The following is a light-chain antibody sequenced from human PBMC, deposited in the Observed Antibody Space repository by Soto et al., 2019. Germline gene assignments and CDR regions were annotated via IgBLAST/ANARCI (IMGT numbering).Light chain of an antibody. J-gene: IGLJ1*01. CDR2: GGT. CDR3: CSYAGITTYYV. V-gene: IGLV2-23*01. Sequence: QSVLKRPASVSGPPGQAITISCTGTSSDVGSYNLVSWYQQHPGEAPKLMIYGGTKRPSGVSNRFSGSKSGNTASLTISGLQAEDEADYYCCSYAGITTYYVFGTGTKVTVL. CDR1: SSDVGSYNL.